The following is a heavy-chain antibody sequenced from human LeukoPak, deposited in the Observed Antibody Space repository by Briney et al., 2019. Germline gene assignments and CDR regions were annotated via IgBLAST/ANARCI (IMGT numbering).Heavy chain of an antibody. CDR1: GFTFSSYA. V-gene: IGHV3-30-3*01. Sequence: GGSLRLSCAASGFTFSSYAMHWVRQVPGKGLEWVAVISYDGSNKYYADSVKGRFTISRDNSKNTLYLQMNSLRAEDTAVYYCAREGQWLVQRGAFDIWGQGTMVTVSS. CDR2: ISYDGSNK. CDR3: AREGQWLVQRGAFDI. D-gene: IGHD6-19*01. J-gene: IGHJ3*02.